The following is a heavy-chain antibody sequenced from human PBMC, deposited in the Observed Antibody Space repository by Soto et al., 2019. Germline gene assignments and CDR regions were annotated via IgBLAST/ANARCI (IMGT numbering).Heavy chain of an antibody. CDR2: ISHSGTYI. Sequence: AQLVESGGSLVKPGDSLRLSCAASGFTFGDYIMNWVRQAPGRGLEWVASISHSGTYIFYADSVKGRFTISRDNAKDSLFLQMNSLRVEDTAIYYCASPRDYCVINTNCFIAFDIWGQGTGVTVSS. CDR3: ASPRDYCVINTNCFIAFDI. D-gene: IGHD2-2*01. V-gene: IGHV3-21*01. CDR1: GFTFGDYI. J-gene: IGHJ3*02.